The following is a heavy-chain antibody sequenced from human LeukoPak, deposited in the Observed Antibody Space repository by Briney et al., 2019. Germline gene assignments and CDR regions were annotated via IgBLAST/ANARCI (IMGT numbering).Heavy chain of an antibody. CDR3: ARSFGDYMYYYYMDV. D-gene: IGHD4-17*01. CDR1: GYSISSGYY. V-gene: IGHV4-38-2*02. Sequence: SETLSLTCTVSGYSISSGYYWGWIRQPPGKGLEWISSIYHSGRTFYNPSLKSRVTISVDTSKNQFSLKLSSVTAADTAVYYCARSFGDYMYYYYMDVWGKGTTVTVSS. J-gene: IGHJ6*03. CDR2: IYHSGRT.